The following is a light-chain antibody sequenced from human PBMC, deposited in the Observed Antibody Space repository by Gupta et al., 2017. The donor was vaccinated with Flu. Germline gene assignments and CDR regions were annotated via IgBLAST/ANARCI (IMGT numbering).Light chain of an antibody. CDR3: QQYNSYPVT. CDR2: KAS. J-gene: IGKJ2*01. Sequence: DIHMTQSPSTLSASVGDRVTITCRASQSISSWLAWYQQKPGKAPKLLIYKASSVESGVPSRFRGSGYGTEFTLTISRLQPDDFATYYCQQYNSYPVTFGQGTKLEIK. V-gene: IGKV1-5*03. CDR1: QSISSW.